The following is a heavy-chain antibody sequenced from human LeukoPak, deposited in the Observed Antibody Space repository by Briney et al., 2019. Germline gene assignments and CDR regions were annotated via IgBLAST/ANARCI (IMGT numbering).Heavy chain of an antibody. V-gene: IGHV4-39*07. Sequence: PSETLSLTCTVSGGSISSNSYYWGWIRQPPGKGLEWIGYMYYSGTTYYNPSLKSRVTISVDTSKNQFSLNLSSVTAADTAMYYCARVAHDIYPYYFDYWGQGTLVTVSS. J-gene: IGHJ4*02. CDR2: MYYSGTT. CDR1: GGSISSNSYY. D-gene: IGHD5/OR15-5a*01. CDR3: ARVAHDIYPYYFDY.